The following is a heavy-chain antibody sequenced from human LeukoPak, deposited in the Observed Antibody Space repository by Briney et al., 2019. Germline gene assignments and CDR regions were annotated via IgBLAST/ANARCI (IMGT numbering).Heavy chain of an antibody. D-gene: IGHD1-14*01. Sequence: GASVTVSCKASGGTFGSYAISWVRQAPGQGLEWMGGIIPIFGTANYAQKFQGRVTITADESTSTAYMELSSLRSEDTAVYYCARDSSEFRNLIPHWGQGTLVTVSS. J-gene: IGHJ1*01. V-gene: IGHV1-69*13. CDR2: IIPIFGTA. CDR3: ARDSSEFRNLIPH. CDR1: GGTFGSYA.